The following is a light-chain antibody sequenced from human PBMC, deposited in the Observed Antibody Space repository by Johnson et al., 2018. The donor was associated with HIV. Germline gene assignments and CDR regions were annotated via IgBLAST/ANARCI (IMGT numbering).Light chain of an antibody. CDR3: GTWDSSLSAGV. V-gene: IGLV1-51*02. J-gene: IGLJ1*01. CDR1: SSNIGNNY. Sequence: QPVLTQPPSVSAAPGQKVTISCSGSSSNIGNNYVSWYQQLPGTAPKLLIYENNKRPSGIPGRFSGSKSGPSATLGITGLQTGDEADYYCGTWDSSLSAGVFGTGTKVTVL. CDR2: ENN.